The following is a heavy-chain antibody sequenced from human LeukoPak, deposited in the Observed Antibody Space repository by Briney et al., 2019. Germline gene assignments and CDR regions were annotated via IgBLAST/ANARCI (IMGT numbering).Heavy chain of an antibody. CDR3: ARGAYYYDSSGYYYMYYFDY. Sequence: GGSLRLSCAASGFTVHSNYMSWVRQAPGKGLEWVSVIDRSGVTHYADSVKGRFTISRDNSKNTLYLQMNSLRAEDTAVYYCARGAYYYDSSGYYYMYYFDYWGQGTLVTVSS. J-gene: IGHJ4*02. CDR2: IDRSGVT. CDR1: GFTVHSNY. D-gene: IGHD3-22*01. V-gene: IGHV3-53*01.